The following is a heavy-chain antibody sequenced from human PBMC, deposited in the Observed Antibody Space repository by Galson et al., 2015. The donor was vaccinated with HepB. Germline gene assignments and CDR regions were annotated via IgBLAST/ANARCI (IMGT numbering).Heavy chain of an antibody. CDR1: GGTFSSYA. J-gene: IGHJ4*02. CDR2: IIPIFGTA. CDR3: ARASPAAAGTWGGAPDY. V-gene: IGHV1-69*13. Sequence: SVKVSCKASGGTFSSYAISWVRQAPGQGLEWMGGIIPIFGTANYAQKFQGRVTITADESTSTAYMELSSLRSEDTAVYHCARASPAAAGTWGGAPDYWGQGTLVTVSS. D-gene: IGHD6-13*01.